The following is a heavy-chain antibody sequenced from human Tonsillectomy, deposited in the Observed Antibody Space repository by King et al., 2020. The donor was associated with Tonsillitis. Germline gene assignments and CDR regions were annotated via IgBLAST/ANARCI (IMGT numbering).Heavy chain of an antibody. CDR2: IWSDGSNE. J-gene: IGHJ5*01. CDR1: GFTFSNYG. Sequence: VQLVESGGGVVQPGRSLRLSCAASGFTFSNYGIHWVRQAPGKGLEWVAVIWSDGSNEYYADSVRGRFTISRDNSKNTLYLQMNSLRAEDTAVYYCAGEAGAANWFDSWGQGTLVTVSS. V-gene: IGHV3-33*08. D-gene: IGHD6-19*01. CDR3: AGEAGAANWFDS.